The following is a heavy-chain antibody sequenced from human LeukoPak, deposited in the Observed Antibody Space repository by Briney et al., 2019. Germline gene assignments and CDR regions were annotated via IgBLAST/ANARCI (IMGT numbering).Heavy chain of an antibody. CDR3: AKVRYSSGWPEFDY. Sequence: PGGSLRLSCVASGFTFSSYGMHWVRQAPGKGPVWVALISYDGGDKYYVDSVKGRFTISRDNSKNTLYLQMNSLRAEDTAVYYCAKVRYSSGWPEFDYWGQGTLVTVSS. CDR2: ISYDGGDK. J-gene: IGHJ4*02. V-gene: IGHV3-30*18. CDR1: GFTFSSYG. D-gene: IGHD6-19*01.